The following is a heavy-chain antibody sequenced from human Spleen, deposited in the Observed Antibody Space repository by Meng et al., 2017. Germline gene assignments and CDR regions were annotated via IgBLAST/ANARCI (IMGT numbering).Heavy chain of an antibody. CDR1: GGSISSSNW. D-gene: IGHD3-16*02. CDR2: IYHSGST. V-gene: IGHV4-4*02. CDR3: ARYNYRYSGNWFDP. J-gene: IGHJ5*02. Sequence: VRLQQSAPGLVNLSGTLPLTSAVSGGSISSSNWWSWVRQPPGQGLEWIGEIYHSGSTNYNPSLKSRVTISLDQSKNQFSLKLSSVTAADTAVYYCARYNYRYSGNWFDPWGQGTLVTVSS.